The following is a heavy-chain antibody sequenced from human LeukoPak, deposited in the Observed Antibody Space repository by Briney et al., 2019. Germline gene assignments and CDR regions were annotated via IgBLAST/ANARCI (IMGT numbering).Heavy chain of an antibody. CDR3: AVFQYDFWSGLLNWFDP. V-gene: IGHV4-61*01. CDR1: GVSVSSGSYY. Sequence: SETLSLTCTVSGVSVSSGSYYWSWIRQPPGKGLEWIGYIYYRGSTNYHPSLKSRVTISVDTSKNQFSLKLSSVTAADTAVYYRAVFQYDFWSGLLNWFDPWGQGTLVTVSS. D-gene: IGHD3-3*01. CDR2: IYYRGST. J-gene: IGHJ5*02.